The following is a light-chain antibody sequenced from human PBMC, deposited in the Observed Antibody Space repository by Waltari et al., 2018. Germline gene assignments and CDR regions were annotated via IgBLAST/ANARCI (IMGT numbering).Light chain of an antibody. CDR1: RSNIGSNY. Sequence: QSVLTQPPSASGTPGQRVTISCSGSRSNIGSNYVYWYQQVPGTAPKLLIYRNNQWPSGVPDRFSGSKSGTSASLAISGLRSEDEADYYCAAWDDSLSGRVFGGGTKVTVL. J-gene: IGLJ3*02. V-gene: IGLV1-47*01. CDR2: RNN. CDR3: AAWDDSLSGRV.